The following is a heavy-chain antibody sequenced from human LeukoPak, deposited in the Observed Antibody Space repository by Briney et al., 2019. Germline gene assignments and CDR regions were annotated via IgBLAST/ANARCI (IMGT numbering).Heavy chain of an antibody. CDR2: ISSSGTTI. CDR3: ARETGYIDY. D-gene: IGHD3-9*01. V-gene: IGHV3-48*01. J-gene: IGHJ4*02. CDR1: GFPFSSYG. Sequence: PGGSLRLSCTASGFPFSSYGINWVRPAPGRGLEWVSYISSSGTTIKYADSVRGRFTISRDNGKNSVYLQMSSLRVEDTAVYYCARETGYIDYWGQGTLVTVSS.